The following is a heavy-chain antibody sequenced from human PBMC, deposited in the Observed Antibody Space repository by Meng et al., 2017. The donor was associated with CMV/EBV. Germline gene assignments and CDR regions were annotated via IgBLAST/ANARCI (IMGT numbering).Heavy chain of an antibody. CDR1: GFTFNSYS. J-gene: IGHJ6*02. D-gene: IGHD2-2*01. V-gene: IGHV3-21*06. CDR3: ARDNIVVVPAATDYYYGMDV. Sequence: GESLKISCAASGFTFNSYSMNWVRQAPGKGLEWVSSISSSGSWIYYADSVRGRFSISRDNAKNSLYLQMNSLRAEDTAVYYCARDNIVVVPAATDYYYGMDVWGQGTTVTVSS. CDR2: ISSSGSWI.